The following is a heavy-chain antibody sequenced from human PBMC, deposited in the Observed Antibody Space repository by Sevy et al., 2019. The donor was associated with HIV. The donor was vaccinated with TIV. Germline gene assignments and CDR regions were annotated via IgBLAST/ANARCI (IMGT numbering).Heavy chain of an antibody. D-gene: IGHD3-3*01. CDR3: AGSNPYYDFWSGYMTSGYFDF. V-gene: IGHV4-39*01. CDR2: ISYSGNT. Sequence: SETLSLTCIVSGDSISSSSYYWGWIRQPPGKGLEWIASISYSGNTYYNPSLKSRTTMSIATSKNQFFLTLNSVTAPDAAVYYCAGSNPYYDFWSGYMTSGYFDFWGPGTLVTVSS. CDR1: GDSISSSSYY. J-gene: IGHJ4*02.